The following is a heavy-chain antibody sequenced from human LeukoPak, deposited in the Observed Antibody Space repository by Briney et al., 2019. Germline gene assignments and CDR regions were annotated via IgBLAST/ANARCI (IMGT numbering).Heavy chain of an antibody. Sequence: GGSLRLSCAASGFTFSSYWMSWVRQAPGKGLEWVANIKQDGSEKYYVDSVKGRFTISRDNAKNSLYLQMDSLRAEDTAVYYCARDGSSGWYGNDAFDIWGQGTMVTVSS. V-gene: IGHV3-7*01. D-gene: IGHD6-19*01. CDR3: ARDGSSGWYGNDAFDI. J-gene: IGHJ3*02. CDR2: IKQDGSEK. CDR1: GFTFSSYW.